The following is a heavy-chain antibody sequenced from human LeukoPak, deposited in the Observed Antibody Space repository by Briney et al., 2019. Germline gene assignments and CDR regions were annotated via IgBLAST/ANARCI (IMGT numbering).Heavy chain of an antibody. D-gene: IGHD3-3*01. CDR1: GFTFTSSA. J-gene: IGHJ4*02. CDR2: IVVGSGNT. CDR3: AAGPSYDFWSGYDFDY. V-gene: IGHV1-58*02. Sequence: ASVKVSCKASGFTFTSSAMQWVRQARGRRLEWIGWIVVGSGNTNYAQKFQERVTITRDMSTSTAYMELSSLRSEDTAVYYCAAGPSYDFWSGYDFDYWGQGTLVTVSS.